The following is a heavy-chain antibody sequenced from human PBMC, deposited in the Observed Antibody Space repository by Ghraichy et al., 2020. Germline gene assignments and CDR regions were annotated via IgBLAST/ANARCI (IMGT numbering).Heavy chain of an antibody. D-gene: IGHD2-21*02. V-gene: IGHV3-43*02. CDR3: AKDSRPTAISFYYYYYMDV. Sequence: GGSLRLSCAASGFTFDDYAMHWVRQAPGKGLEWVSLISGDGGSTYYADSVKGRFTISRDNSKNSLYLQMNSLRTEDTALYYCAKDSRPTAISFYYYYYMDVWGKGTTVTVSS. CDR2: ISGDGGST. J-gene: IGHJ6*03. CDR1: GFTFDDYA.